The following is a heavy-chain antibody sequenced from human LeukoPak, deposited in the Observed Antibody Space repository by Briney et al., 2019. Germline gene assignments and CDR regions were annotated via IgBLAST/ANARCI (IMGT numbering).Heavy chain of an antibody. V-gene: IGHV3-30*02. Sequence: GGSLRLSCAASGFTFSSYGMHWVRQAPGKGLEWVAFIRYDGSNKYYADSVKGRFTISRDNAKNSLYLQMNSLRAEDTAVYCCAAAGTLGYYYYMDVWGKGTTVTISS. D-gene: IGHD6-13*01. J-gene: IGHJ6*03. CDR2: IRYDGSNK. CDR1: GFTFSSYG. CDR3: AAAGTLGYYYYMDV.